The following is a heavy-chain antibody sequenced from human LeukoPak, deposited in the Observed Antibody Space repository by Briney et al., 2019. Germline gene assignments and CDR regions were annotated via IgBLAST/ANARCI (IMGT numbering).Heavy chain of an antibody. Sequence: GGSLRLSCAASGFTFSSYEMNWVRQAPGKGLEWVSYISSSGSTIYYADSVKGRFTISRDNAKNSLYLQMNSLRAEDTAVYYCASHSHNNYFDYWGQGTLVTVSS. CDR1: GFTFSSYE. D-gene: IGHD5-24*01. V-gene: IGHV3-48*03. CDR3: ASHSHNNYFDY. J-gene: IGHJ4*02. CDR2: ISSSGSTI.